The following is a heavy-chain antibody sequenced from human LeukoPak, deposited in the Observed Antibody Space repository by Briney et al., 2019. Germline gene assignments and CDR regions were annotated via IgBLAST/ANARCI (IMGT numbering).Heavy chain of an antibody. CDR2: MYFNSGAT. J-gene: IGHJ3*02. CDR1: GFTFTRYY. CDR3: AREGSSGQDWYAFDI. Sequence: GASVRVSYTPSGFTFTRYYVQWVRQAPGQGLEWVGWMYFNSGATRYAPKFQGRVTMTRDTSISTAYMELSSLTPDDTAMYYCAREGSSGQDWYAFDIWGQETMVTVSS. D-gene: IGHD5-12*01. V-gene: IGHV1-2*02.